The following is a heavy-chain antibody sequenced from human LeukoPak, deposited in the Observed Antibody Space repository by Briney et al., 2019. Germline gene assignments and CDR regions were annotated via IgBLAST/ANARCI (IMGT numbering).Heavy chain of an antibody. J-gene: IGHJ3*02. CDR1: GFTFSSYS. CDR2: ISSSSSYI. V-gene: IGHV3-21*01. CDR3: ARDRVGGYRDAFDI. D-gene: IGHD5-18*01. Sequence: GGSLRLFCGASGFTFSSYSMNWVRQAPGKGLEGVSSISSSSSYIYYADSVKGRFTISRDNAKNSLYLQMNSLRAEDTAVYYCARDRVGGYRDAFDIWGQGTMVTVSS.